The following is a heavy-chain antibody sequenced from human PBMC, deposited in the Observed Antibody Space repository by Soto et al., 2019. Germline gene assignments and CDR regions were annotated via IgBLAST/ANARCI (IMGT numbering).Heavy chain of an antibody. Sequence: ASVKVSCKASEYTFTSFAIHWVRQAPGQRPEWMGWINADTGNTKYSQRFQGRVTFARDTSANTAYMQVSSVRSEDTAVYFCAREVVSGYDLGYWGQGTLVTVSS. D-gene: IGHD5-12*01. CDR3: AREVVSGYDLGY. V-gene: IGHV1-3*01. J-gene: IGHJ4*02. CDR1: EYTFTSFA. CDR2: INADTGNT.